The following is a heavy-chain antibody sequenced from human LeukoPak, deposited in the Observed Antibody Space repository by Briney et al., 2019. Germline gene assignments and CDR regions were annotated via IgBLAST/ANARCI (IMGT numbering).Heavy chain of an antibody. CDR1: GASITNNNW. CDR2: IYHSGNT. J-gene: IGHJ3*02. V-gene: IGHV4-4*02. D-gene: IGHD2-21*01. CDR3: VREFADDAFDI. Sequence: RSSETLSLTCAVSGASITNNNWWSWVRQPPGKGLEWVGEIYHSGNTNYNPSLKSRVTISVDKSKNQLSLKLDSVTAADTAVYYCVREFADDAFDIWAKGQWSPSPQ.